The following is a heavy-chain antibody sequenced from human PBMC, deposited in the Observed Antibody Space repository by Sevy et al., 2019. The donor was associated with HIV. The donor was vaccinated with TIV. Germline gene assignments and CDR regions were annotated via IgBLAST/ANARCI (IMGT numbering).Heavy chain of an antibody. J-gene: IGHJ4*02. CDR2: IYYNGHI. CDR1: GGSITSLY. Sequence: SETLSLTCTVSGGSITSLYWNWIRQPPGKGLEWIANIYYNGHINYNPSRKSRVTLSLDSSKTQFSLRLSSVTAAHTAMYYCAGENAWGRGYSWGQGTLVTVSS. CDR3: AGENAWGRGYS. V-gene: IGHV4-59*08. D-gene: IGHD1-26*01.